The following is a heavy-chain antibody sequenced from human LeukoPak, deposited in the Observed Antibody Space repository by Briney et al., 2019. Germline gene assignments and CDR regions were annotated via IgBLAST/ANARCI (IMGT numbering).Heavy chain of an antibody. CDR3: AKDLLGYGGNVPSDY. V-gene: IGHV3-21*01. CDR2: ISSSSSYI. CDR1: GFTFSDYW. J-gene: IGHJ4*02. Sequence: GGSLRLSCAASGFTFSDYWMSCVRQAPGKGLEWVSSISSSSSYIYYADSVKGRFTISRDNAKNSLYLQMNSLRAEDTAVYYCAKDLLGYGGNVPSDYWGQGTLVTVSS. D-gene: IGHD4-23*01.